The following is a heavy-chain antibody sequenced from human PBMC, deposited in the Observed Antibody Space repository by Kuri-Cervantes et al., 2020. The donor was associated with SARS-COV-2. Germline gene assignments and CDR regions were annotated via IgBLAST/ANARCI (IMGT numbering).Heavy chain of an antibody. CDR2: IYYSGST. CDR3: ARDSSSLDYYFDY. Sequence: SETLSLTCTVSGGSISSYYWSWIRQPPGKGLEWIGYIYYSGSTNYNPSLKSRVTISVDTSKNQFSLKLSFVTAADTAVYYCARDSSSLDYYFDYWGQGTLVTVSS. V-gene: IGHV4-59*12. D-gene: IGHD6-13*01. CDR1: GGSISSYY. J-gene: IGHJ4*02.